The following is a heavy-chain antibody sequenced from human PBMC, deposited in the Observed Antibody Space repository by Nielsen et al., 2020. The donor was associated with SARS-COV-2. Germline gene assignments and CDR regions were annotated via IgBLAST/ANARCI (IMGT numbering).Heavy chain of an antibody. CDR2: IIPVSGTA. D-gene: IGHD3-3*01. CDR3: ARVPIFGVATIQGMDV. Sequence: SVKVSCKASGGTFINYGISWVRQAPGQGLEWMGGIIPVSGTANYAQKFQGRVTITADESTNTAYMALSSLRSDDTAVYYCARVPIFGVATIQGMDVWGQGTTVTVSS. V-gene: IGHV1-69*13. CDR1: GGTFINYG. J-gene: IGHJ6*02.